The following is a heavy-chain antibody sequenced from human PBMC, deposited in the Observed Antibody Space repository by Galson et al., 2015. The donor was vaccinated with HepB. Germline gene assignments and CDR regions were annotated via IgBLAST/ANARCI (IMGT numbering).Heavy chain of an antibody. V-gene: IGHV3-11*01. CDR1: GFTFSDYY. CDR2: ISSSGSTI. Sequence: SLRLSCAASGFTFSDYYMSWIRQAPGKGLEWVSYISSSGSTIYYADSVKGRFTISRDNAKNSLYLQMNSLRAEDTAVYYCARNVQYSGSTNCGDLYLDYWGQGTLVTVSS. D-gene: IGHD2-2*01. CDR3: ARNVQYSGSTNCGDLYLDY. J-gene: IGHJ4*01.